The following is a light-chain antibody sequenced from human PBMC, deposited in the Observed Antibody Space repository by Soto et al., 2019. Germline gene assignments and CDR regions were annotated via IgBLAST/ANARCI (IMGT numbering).Light chain of an antibody. V-gene: IGLV2-11*01. J-gene: IGLJ1*01. CDR1: SSDVGAYNY. CDR3: CSYVGSYSFV. CDR2: DVN. Sequence: QSALTQPRSVSGSPGQSVTISCTGTSSDVGAYNYVSWYQQHPGKVPKLMIYDVNERPSGVPDRFSGSKSGNTASLTISGLQVDDEADYYCCSYVGSYSFVFGTGTKLTVL.